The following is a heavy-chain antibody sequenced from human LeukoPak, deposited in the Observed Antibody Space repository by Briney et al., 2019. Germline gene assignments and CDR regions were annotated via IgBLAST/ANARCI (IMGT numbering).Heavy chain of an antibody. D-gene: IGHD1-26*01. CDR1: GFTFSSYG. CDR3: AKDSLGGRNYFDY. J-gene: IGHJ4*02. V-gene: IGHV3-30*18. CDR2: ISYDGSNK. Sequence: PGGSLRLSCAASGFTFSSYGMHWVRQAPGKGLEWVAIISYDGSNKYYADSVKGRFTISRDSSKNTLYLQMNSLRAEDTAVYYCAKDSLGGRNYFDYWGQGTLVTVSS.